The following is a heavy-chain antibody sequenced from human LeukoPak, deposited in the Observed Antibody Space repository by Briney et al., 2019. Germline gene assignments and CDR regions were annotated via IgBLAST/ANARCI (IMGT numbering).Heavy chain of an antibody. CDR2: IYYSGST. J-gene: IGHJ4*02. Sequence: SETLSLTCTVSGGSISSYCWSWIRQPPGKGLEWIGYIYYSGSTNYNPSLKSRVTISVDTSKNQFSLKLSSVTAADTAVYYCARGFDGGNLDYWGQGTLVTVSS. V-gene: IGHV4-59*01. CDR1: GGSISSYC. D-gene: IGHD2-15*01. CDR3: ARGFDGGNLDY.